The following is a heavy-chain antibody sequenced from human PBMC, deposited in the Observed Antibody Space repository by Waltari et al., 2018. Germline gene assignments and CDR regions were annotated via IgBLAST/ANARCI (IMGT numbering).Heavy chain of an antibody. J-gene: IGHJ3*01. D-gene: IGHD3-16*01. CDR2: INPNTGGT. V-gene: IGHV1-2*06. CDR1: GYTFTAYH. CDR3: ASNRDMLT. Sequence: QVQLVQSGAAVKKPGASVKVSCRASGYTFTAYHMHWVRQAPGQGLEWMGRINPNTGGTTYAQKFGGRVTMTRDTAISTAYMELHSLTTEDTAVYFCASNRDMLTWGQGTMVTVSS.